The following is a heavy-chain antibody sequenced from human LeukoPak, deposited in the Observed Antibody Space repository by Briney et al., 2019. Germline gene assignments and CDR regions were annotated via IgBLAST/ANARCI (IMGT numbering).Heavy chain of an antibody. CDR3: ARKPNYYRSYNFGMDV. J-gene: IGHJ6*02. CDR2: ISSRGNAM. D-gene: IGHD3-22*01. V-gene: IGHV3-48*02. CDR1: GFSLTTYN. Sequence: PGGSLRLSCAASGFSLTTYNMNWVRQAPGKGLEWVSYISSRGNAMYYADSVKGRFTISRDSAKNSLYMQLNSLRDEDTAVYYCARKPNYYRSYNFGMDVWGQGTTVTVSS.